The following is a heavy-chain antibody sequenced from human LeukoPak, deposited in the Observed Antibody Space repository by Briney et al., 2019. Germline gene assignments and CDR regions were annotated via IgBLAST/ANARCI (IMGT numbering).Heavy chain of an antibody. V-gene: IGHV1-58*01. CDR1: GFTFTSSA. CDR2: IVVGSGNT. J-gene: IGHJ3*01. Sequence: GASVNVSCKASGFTFTSSAVQWVRQARGQRLEWIGWIVVGSGNTNYEQKFQERVTITRDMSTSLVYMELSSLRSEDTAVYYCAAEAAYYYDSRDAFDVWGQGTMVTVSS. CDR3: AAEAAYYYDSRDAFDV. D-gene: IGHD3-22*01.